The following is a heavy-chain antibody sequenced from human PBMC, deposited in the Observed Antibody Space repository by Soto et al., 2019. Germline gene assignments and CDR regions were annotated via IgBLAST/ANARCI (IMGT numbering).Heavy chain of an antibody. CDR2: IIPILGAA. CDR3: ARYNGADYGDYDLDS. J-gene: IGHJ4*02. CDR1: GGTFSTYT. Sequence: QVQLVQSGAEVKKPGSSVKVSCKASGGTFSTYTISWVRQAPGQGLEWMGMIIPILGAAHYAQRFQGRVTIAADKSTNTAYMDLSILRSEDTARYYCARYNGADYGDYDLDSWGQGTLVTVSS. V-gene: IGHV1-69*08. D-gene: IGHD4-17*01.